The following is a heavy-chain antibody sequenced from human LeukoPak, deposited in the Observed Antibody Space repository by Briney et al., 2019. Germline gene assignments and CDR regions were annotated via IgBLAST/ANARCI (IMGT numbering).Heavy chain of an antibody. J-gene: IGHJ6*02. CDR3: ARAYSYGSDYYYGMDV. D-gene: IGHD5-18*01. V-gene: IGHV1-18*01. Sequence: ASVTVSCEASGYTFTSYGISWVRQAPGQGLEWMGWISGYNGNTKYAHKVQGRVTMTTDTSTGTAYMKLRSLRSDDTAVYYCARAYSYGSDYYYGMDVWGQGTTVTVSS. CDR2: ISGYNGNT. CDR1: GYTFTSYG.